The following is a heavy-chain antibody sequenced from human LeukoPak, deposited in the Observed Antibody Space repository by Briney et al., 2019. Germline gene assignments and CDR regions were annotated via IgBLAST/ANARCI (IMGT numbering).Heavy chain of an antibody. V-gene: IGHV3-23*01. J-gene: IGHJ5*01. D-gene: IGHD5-12*01. Sequence: PGGSLRLSCAASGFTFSNYAMNWVRQAPGKGLEWVSAISASGDSTYYADSVKGRFTIYRDTSKNTLYLQMNSLRAEDTAVYYCAGGQGWIIDSWGQGTLVTVSS. CDR2: ISASGDST. CDR1: GFTFSNYA. CDR3: AGGQGWIIDS.